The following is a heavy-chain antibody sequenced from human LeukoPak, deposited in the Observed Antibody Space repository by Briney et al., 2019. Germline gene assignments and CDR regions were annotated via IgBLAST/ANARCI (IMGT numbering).Heavy chain of an antibody. CDR2: ILPDGRDT. Sequence: ASVKVSCKASGYTFAAHHIHWVRQAPGQGLEWMGWILPDGRDTKYSQKFQDRKTLTTDTSTNTAYMELSRIRPDDTAVYYCSGRYGPGPVWGQGTLISASP. J-gene: IGHJ4*02. V-gene: IGHV1-2*02. CDR3: SGRYGPGPV. D-gene: IGHD3-10*01. CDR1: GYTFAAHH.